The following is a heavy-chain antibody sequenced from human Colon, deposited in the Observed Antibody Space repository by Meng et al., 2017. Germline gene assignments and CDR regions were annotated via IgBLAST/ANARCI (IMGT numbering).Heavy chain of an antibody. D-gene: IGHD7-27*01. CDR3: ARGRYLKLGSNPGDY. V-gene: IGHV1-69*01. Sequence: QGQVVEAGAEVKKPVSSVKVSCKASGGTFSSYAISWVRQAPGQGLEWMGGIIPIFGTANYAQKFQGRVTITADESTSTAYMELSSLRSEDTAVYYCARGRYLKLGSNPGDYWGQGTLVTVSS. J-gene: IGHJ4*02. CDR2: IIPIFGTA. CDR1: GGTFSSYA.